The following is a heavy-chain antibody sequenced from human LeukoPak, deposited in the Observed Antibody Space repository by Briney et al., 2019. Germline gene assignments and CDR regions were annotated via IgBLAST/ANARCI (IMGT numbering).Heavy chain of an antibody. Sequence: SETLSLTCTVSGGSISSSSYYWVWIRQPPGRALECSGSIYYSGSTYYNPSLKRRVTISVDTSKNQFSLKLSSVTAADTAVYYRASTRAPYSSGWYDLHDAFDIWGQGTMVTVSS. CDR2: IYYSGST. CDR1: GGSISSSSYY. V-gene: IGHV4-39*01. CDR3: ASTRAPYSSGWYDLHDAFDI. J-gene: IGHJ3*02. D-gene: IGHD6-19*01.